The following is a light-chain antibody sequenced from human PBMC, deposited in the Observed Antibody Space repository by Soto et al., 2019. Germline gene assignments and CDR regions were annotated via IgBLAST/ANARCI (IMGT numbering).Light chain of an antibody. J-gene: IGLJ2*01. CDR3: RSYTTSSTLV. CDR2: DVT. Sequence: QSVLTQPASVSASPGQSVTISCTGSSSDVGTYKYVSWYQHHPGKAPKLMIYDVTNRPSGVANRFSGSKSGNSASLISSGLQTEDEAAYYCRSYTTSSTLVFGGGTKVTVL. V-gene: IGLV2-14*03. CDR1: SSDVGTYKY.